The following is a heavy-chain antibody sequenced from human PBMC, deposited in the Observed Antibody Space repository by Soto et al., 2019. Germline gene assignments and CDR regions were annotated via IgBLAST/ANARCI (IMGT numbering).Heavy chain of an antibody. Sequence: QVQLQESGPGLVKPSQTLSLTCTVSGGSISSGGYYWSWIRQHPGKGLEWIGYIYYSGSTYYNPSLKSRVTISVDTSKNQFSLKLSSVTAADTAVYYCARGKDIVVVPAALDAFDIWGQGTMVTVSS. CDR1: GGSISSGGYY. V-gene: IGHV4-31*03. CDR2: IYYSGST. D-gene: IGHD2-2*01. J-gene: IGHJ3*02. CDR3: ARGKDIVVVPAALDAFDI.